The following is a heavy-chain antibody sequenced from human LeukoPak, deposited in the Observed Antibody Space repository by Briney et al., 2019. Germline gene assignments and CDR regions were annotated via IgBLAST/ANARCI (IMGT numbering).Heavy chain of an antibody. CDR3: ARALRYFDWLPTSPEYNWFDP. J-gene: IGHJ5*02. CDR2: ISSSSSTI. Sequence: PGGSLRLSCAASGFTFSSYSMNWVRQAPGKGLEGVSYISSSSSTIYYADSVKGRFTISRDNAKNSLYLQMNSLRAEDTAVYYCARALRYFDWLPTSPEYNWFDPWGQGTLVTVSS. D-gene: IGHD3-9*01. CDR1: GFTFSSYS. V-gene: IGHV3-48*01.